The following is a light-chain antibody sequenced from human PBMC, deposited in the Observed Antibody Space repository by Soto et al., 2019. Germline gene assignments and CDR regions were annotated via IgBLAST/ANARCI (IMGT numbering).Light chain of an antibody. V-gene: IGKV3-15*01. J-gene: IGKJ1*01. CDR2: DTS. Sequence: EIVMTQSPATLSVSPGERATLSCRARPSVSSNLAWYQQKPGQAPRLLIYDTSTRATGISASFSDSGSGTDFTVTISGLQSEDFAVYYCQQYNNWPPSWTFGQGTKVDIK. CDR3: QQYNNWPPSWT. CDR1: PSVSSN.